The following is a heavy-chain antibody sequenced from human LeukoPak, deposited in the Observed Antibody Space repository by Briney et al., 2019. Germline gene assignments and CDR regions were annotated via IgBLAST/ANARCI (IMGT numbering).Heavy chain of an antibody. CDR2: INPNSGGT. CDR1: GYTFTGYY. D-gene: IGHD3-10*01. Sequence: ASVKVSCKASGYTFTGYYMHWVRQAPGQGLEWMGWINPNSGGTNYAQKFQGRVTMTRDASISTAYMELSRLRSDDTAVYYCARVPGKYYYGSGSKYYYYYGMDVWGQGPRSPSP. J-gene: IGHJ6*02. CDR3: ARVPGKYYYGSGSKYYYYYGMDV. V-gene: IGHV1-2*02.